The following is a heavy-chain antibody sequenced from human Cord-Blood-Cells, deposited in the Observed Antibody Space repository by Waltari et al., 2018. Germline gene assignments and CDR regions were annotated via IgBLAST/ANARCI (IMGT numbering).Heavy chain of an antibody. D-gene: IGHD6-13*01. CDR3: AKGQFSSSWYGDY. J-gene: IGHJ4*02. Sequence: GKGLEWVSAISGSGGSTYYADSVKGRFTISRDNSKNTLYLQMNSLRAEDTAVYYCAKGQFSSSWYGDYWDQGTLVTVSS. V-gene: IGHV3-23*01. CDR2: ISGSGGST.